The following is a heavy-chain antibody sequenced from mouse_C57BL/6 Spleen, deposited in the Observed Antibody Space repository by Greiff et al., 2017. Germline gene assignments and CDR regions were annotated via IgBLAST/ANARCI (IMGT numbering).Heavy chain of an antibody. Sequence: QVQLQQSGTELVKPGASVKLSCKASGYTFTSYWMHWVKQRPGQGLEWIGNINPSNGGTNYNEKCKSKATLTVDKYSSTAYMQLSSLTSEDSAVYYCAREGAYDRAWFAYWGQGTLVTVSA. D-gene: IGHD2-3*01. CDR2: INPSNGGT. CDR3: AREGAYDRAWFAY. V-gene: IGHV1-53*01. J-gene: IGHJ3*01. CDR1: GYTFTSYW.